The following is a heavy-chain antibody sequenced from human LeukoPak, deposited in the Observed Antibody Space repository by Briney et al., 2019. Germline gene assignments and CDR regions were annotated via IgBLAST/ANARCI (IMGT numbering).Heavy chain of an antibody. J-gene: IGHJ6*02. Sequence: SETLSLTCTVSGGSISSYYWSWIRQPPGKGLEWIGYIYYNGSTNYNPSLKSRVTISVDTSKNQFSLKLSSVTAADTAVYYCARHDGYSSLMDVWDQGTTVTISS. CDR1: GGSISSYY. V-gene: IGHV4-59*08. CDR2: IYYNGST. D-gene: IGHD5-18*01. CDR3: ARHDGYSSLMDV.